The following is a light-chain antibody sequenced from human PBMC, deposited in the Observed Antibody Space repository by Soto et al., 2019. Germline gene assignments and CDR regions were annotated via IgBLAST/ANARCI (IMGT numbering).Light chain of an antibody. CDR1: SSNIGNNY. Sequence: QSVLTQPPSVSAAPGQKVTISCSGSSSNIGNNYVSWYQQLPGTAPKLLIYENNKRPSGIPDRFSGSKSGTSAALGITGLQTGDEADYYCGTWDSGLTVRVFGGGTKLTVL. CDR3: GTWDSGLTVRV. J-gene: IGLJ3*02. V-gene: IGLV1-51*02. CDR2: ENN.